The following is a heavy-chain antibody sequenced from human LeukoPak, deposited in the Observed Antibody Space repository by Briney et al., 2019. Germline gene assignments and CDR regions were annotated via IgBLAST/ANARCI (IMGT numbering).Heavy chain of an antibody. CDR1: GGSISSSNYY. Sequence: PSETLSLTCTVSGGSISSSNYYWGWVRQPPGKGLEWIGTVFYTGTTYYNPSLKSRISMSVDTSKNQFSLKLSSVTAANTAVYYCASWGSFDWLLIEITYFDYWGQGTLVTVSS. V-gene: IGHV4-39*01. J-gene: IGHJ4*02. CDR3: ASWGSFDWLLIEITYFDY. CDR2: VFYTGTT. D-gene: IGHD3-9*01.